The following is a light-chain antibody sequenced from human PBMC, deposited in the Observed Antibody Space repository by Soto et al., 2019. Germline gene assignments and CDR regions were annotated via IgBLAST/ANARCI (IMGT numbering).Light chain of an antibody. V-gene: IGKV3-20*01. CDR2: DAS. Sequence: EIVLTQSPGTLSLSPGERATLSCRASQSVSNAYLAWYQQKPGQAPRPLIYDASSRATGIPDRFSGSGSGTDFTLTISRLEPEDFAVYYCQQYGRSPGLFTFGPGTKVDIK. CDR1: QSVSNAY. CDR3: QQYGRSPGLFT. J-gene: IGKJ3*01.